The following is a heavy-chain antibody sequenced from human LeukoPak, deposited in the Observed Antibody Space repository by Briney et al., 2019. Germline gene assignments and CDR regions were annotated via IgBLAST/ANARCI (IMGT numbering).Heavy chain of an antibody. CDR1: GFTLSTYW. Sequence: GGSLRLSCAATGFTLSTYWMHWVRQPPGKGLVWVSGLNSDGGGTIYADSVRGRFTISRDNAKNTLYLQMNSLRAEDTAVYYCARLRWSGSSPADYWGQGTLVTVSS. CDR3: ARLRWSGSSPADY. V-gene: IGHV3-74*01. J-gene: IGHJ4*02. D-gene: IGHD3-3*01. CDR2: LNSDGGGT.